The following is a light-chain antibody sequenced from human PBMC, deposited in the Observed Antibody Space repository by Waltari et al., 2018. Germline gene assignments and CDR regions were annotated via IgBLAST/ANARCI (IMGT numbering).Light chain of an antibody. CDR3: QQYGSSPPLT. CDR1: QSVSSGY. Sequence: EIVLTQSPGTLSLSPGERATLSCRAGQSVSSGYLAWYQQKHGQAPRLLIYVASSRATGIPDRFSGSGAGTDFTLTINRLEPEDSGVYYCQQYGSSPPLTFGGGTKVEI. V-gene: IGKV3-20*01. J-gene: IGKJ4*01. CDR2: VAS.